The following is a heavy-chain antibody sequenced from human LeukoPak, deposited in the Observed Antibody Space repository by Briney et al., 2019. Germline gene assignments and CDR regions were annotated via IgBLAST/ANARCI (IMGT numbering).Heavy chain of an antibody. J-gene: IGHJ4*02. V-gene: IGHV3-30-3*01. CDR3: ARGSTYYDFWSGYYSDY. Sequence: GGSLRPSCAASGFTFSSYAMHWVRQAPGKGLEWVAVISYDGSNKYYADSVKGRFTISRDNSKNTLYLQMNSLRAEDTAVYYCARGSTYYDFWSGYYSDYWGQGTLVTVSS. CDR1: GFTFSSYA. D-gene: IGHD3-3*01. CDR2: ISYDGSNK.